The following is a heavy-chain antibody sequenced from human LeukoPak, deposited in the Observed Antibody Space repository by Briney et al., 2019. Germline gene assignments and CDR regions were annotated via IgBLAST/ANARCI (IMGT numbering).Heavy chain of an antibody. D-gene: IGHD3-10*01. CDR1: GYTLTELS. Sequence: ASVKVSCKVSGYTLTELSMHWVRQAPGKGLEWMGGFDPEDGETIYAQKFQGRVTMTEDTSTDTAYMELSSLRSEDTAAYYCATNFGSGIYSRCLDVWGKGPRSPSPQ. V-gene: IGHV1-24*01. CDR2: FDPEDGET. J-gene: IGHJ6*04. CDR3: ATNFGSGIYSRCLDV.